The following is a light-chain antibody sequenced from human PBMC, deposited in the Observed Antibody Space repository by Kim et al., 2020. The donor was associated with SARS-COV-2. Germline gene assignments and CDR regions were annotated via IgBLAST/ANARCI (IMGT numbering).Light chain of an antibody. CDR2: GKN. CDR3: NSRDSSGNHLYV. CDR1: SLRSYY. Sequence: LGQTVGITCQGDSLRSYYASWYQQKPGQAPVLVIYGKNSRPSGIPDRFSGSSSGNTASLTITGAQAEDEADYYCNSRDSSGNHLYVFGTGTKVTVL. J-gene: IGLJ1*01. V-gene: IGLV3-19*01.